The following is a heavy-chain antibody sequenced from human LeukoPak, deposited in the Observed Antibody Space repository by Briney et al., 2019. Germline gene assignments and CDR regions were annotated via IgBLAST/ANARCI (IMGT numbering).Heavy chain of an antibody. V-gene: IGHV6-1*01. Sequence: SQTLSLTCAIAGDSVSGNSAAWNWIRQSPSRGLEWLGRTYYRSKWSNDYAVSVRSRININPDTSKNQLSLQLDSVTPEDTAVYYCARGWNFFDSWGQGILVTVSS. J-gene: IGHJ4*02. CDR3: ARGWNFFDS. D-gene: IGHD1-1*01. CDR1: GDSVSGNSAA. CDR2: TYYRSKWSN.